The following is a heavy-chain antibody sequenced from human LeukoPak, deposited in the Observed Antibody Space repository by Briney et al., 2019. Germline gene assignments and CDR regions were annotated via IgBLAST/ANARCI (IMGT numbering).Heavy chain of an antibody. Sequence: SETLSLTCTVSGGSISSGGYYWSWTRQHPGKGLEWIGYIYYSGSTYYNPSLKSRVTISVDTSKNQFSLKLSSVTAADTAVYYCARDLSEAWFDPWGQGTLVTVSS. CDR2: IYYSGST. CDR3: ARDLSEAWFDP. J-gene: IGHJ5*02. V-gene: IGHV4-31*03. CDR1: GGSISSGGYY.